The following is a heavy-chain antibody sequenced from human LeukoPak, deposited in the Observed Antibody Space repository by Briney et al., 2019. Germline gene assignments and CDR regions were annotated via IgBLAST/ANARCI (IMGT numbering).Heavy chain of an antibody. CDR2: IRYDGSDR. V-gene: IGHV3-30*02. J-gene: IGHJ4*02. CDR1: EFTFSSYG. Sequence: GGSLRLSCVASEFTFSSYGMHWVRQAPGKGLEWAAYIRYDGSDRYYADSVKGRFTISRDNSKNTLYLQMNSLRAEDTAVYYCAKERYSSSSLFAVTPFDYWGQGTRITVSS. D-gene: IGHD6-13*01. CDR3: AKERYSSSSLFAVTPFDY.